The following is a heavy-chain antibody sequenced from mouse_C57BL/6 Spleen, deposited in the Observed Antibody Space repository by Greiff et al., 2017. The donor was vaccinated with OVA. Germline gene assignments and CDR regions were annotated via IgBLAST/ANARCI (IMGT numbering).Heavy chain of an antibody. V-gene: IGHV1-61*01. J-gene: IGHJ2*01. CDR3: ARDSSGYRPLDY. CDR1: GYTFTSYW. D-gene: IGHD3-2*02. CDR2: IYPSDGET. Sequence: QVHVKQPGAELVRPGSSVKLSCKASGYTFTSYWMDWVKQRPGQGLEWIGNIYPSDGETHYNQKFKDKATLTVDKSSSTAYMQLSSLTSEDSAVYYCARDSSGYRPLDYWGQGTTLTVSS.